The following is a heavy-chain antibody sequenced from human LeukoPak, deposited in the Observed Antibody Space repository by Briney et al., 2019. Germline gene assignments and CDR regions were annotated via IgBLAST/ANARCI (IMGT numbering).Heavy chain of an antibody. CDR1: GYTFTGYY. CDR3: ARVQAPITIFGVAFSFDY. V-gene: IGHV1-2*02. D-gene: IGHD3-3*01. Sequence: ASVKVSCKASGYTFTGYYMHWVRPAPGQGLEWMGWINPNSGGTNYAQKFQGRVTMTRDTSISTAYIELSRLRSDDTAVYYCARVQAPITIFGVAFSFDYWGQGTLVSVSS. CDR2: INPNSGGT. J-gene: IGHJ4*02.